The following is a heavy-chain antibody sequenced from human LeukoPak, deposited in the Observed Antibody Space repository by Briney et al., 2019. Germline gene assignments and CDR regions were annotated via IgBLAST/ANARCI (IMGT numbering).Heavy chain of an antibody. CDR1: GGSFSGYY. V-gene: IGHV4-34*01. CDR2: INHSGST. J-gene: IGHJ3*02. Sequence: SESLSLTCAVYGGSFSGYYWSWIRQPPGKGLEWIGEINHSGSTNYNPSLKSRVTISVDTSKNQFSLKLSSGTAADTAVYYCARGSHYYGSGSYYKDPDAFDIWGQGTMVTVSS. D-gene: IGHD3-10*01. CDR3: ARGSHYYGSGSYYKDPDAFDI.